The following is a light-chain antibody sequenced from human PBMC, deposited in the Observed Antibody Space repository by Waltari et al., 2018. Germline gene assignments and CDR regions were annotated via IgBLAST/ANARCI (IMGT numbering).Light chain of an antibody. Sequence: SGRTSQSVWTYLAWYQQRPGQSPRLLIYDASYRATGIPARFSGSGSETDFTLTISSLQPEDFAVYYCQQRRNWPLTFGGGTRVEI. J-gene: IGKJ4*01. CDR1: QSVWTY. CDR2: DAS. V-gene: IGKV3-11*01. CDR3: QQRRNWPLT.